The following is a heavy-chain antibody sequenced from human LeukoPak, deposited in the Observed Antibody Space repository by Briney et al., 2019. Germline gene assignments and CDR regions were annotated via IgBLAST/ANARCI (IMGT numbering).Heavy chain of an antibody. CDR2: ISSSSSYI. CDR3: ARTDGYCSSTTCQEYFQH. Sequence: GGSLRLSCAASGFTFSSYSMNWVRQAPGKGLEWVSSISSSSSYIYYADSVKGRFTISRDNAKNSLYLQMNSLRAEDTAVYYCARTDGYCSSTTCQEYFQHWGQGTLVTVSS. J-gene: IGHJ1*01. D-gene: IGHD2-2*01. V-gene: IGHV3-21*03. CDR1: GFTFSSYS.